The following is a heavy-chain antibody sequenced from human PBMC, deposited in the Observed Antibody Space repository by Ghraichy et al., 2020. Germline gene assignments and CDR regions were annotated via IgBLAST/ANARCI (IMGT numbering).Heavy chain of an antibody. Sequence: GGSLRLSCTASGFTFSNYSMNWVRQAPGKGLEWVASMKQDGSEKYYVDSVKGRFTISRDNAKNSLYFQMNSLRAEDTAVYYCARAGYGVPFDYWGQGTLVTVSS. CDR2: MKQDGSEK. V-gene: IGHV3-7*01. CDR3: ARAGYGVPFDY. D-gene: IGHD4-17*01. J-gene: IGHJ4*02. CDR1: GFTFSNYS.